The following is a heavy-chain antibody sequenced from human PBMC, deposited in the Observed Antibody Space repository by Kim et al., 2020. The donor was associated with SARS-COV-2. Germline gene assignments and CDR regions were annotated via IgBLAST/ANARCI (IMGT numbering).Heavy chain of an antibody. CDR3: ARDNLAAADH. V-gene: IGHV7-4-1*02. D-gene: IGHD6-13*01. CDR1: GYTFTTFS. J-gene: IGHJ4*02. Sequence: ASVKVSCKTSGYTFTTFSLNWVRQAPGQGLEWMGWINTNTGKPMYAQAFTGRLVFSLDTSVNTAYLQISSLTADDTAIYYCARDNLAAADHWGQGTLVTVS. CDR2: INTNTGKP.